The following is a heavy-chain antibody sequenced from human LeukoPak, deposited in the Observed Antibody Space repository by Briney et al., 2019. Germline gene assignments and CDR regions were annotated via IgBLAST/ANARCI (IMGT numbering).Heavy chain of an antibody. CDR3: ARGPITMVRGINHFDY. J-gene: IGHJ4*02. V-gene: IGHV5-51*01. D-gene: IGHD3-10*01. CDR2: IYPGDSDI. Sequence: GESLKISCKGSGYSFPSYWIAWVRQMPGNGLEWMGIIYPGDSDIRYSPSFEGQVTISADKSINTAYLQWSSLKASDTAMYYCARGPITMVRGINHFDYWGQGTLVTVSS. CDR1: GYSFPSYW.